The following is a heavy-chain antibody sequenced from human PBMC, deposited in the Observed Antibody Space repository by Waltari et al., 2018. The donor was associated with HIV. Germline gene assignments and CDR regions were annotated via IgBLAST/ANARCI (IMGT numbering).Heavy chain of an antibody. V-gene: IGHV1-8*02. Sequence: QVQLVQSGAEVTKPGASVKVSCKASGYTFINHDINWMRQASGQGLEWKGRMKATTGNNGPQKKFQGRITMTGDTSISAAYMELSSLGSEDTAVYYCARGSGGGGRDWFDPWGQGTLVTVSS. CDR3: ARGSGGGGRDWFDP. D-gene: IGHD1-26*01. CDR2: MKATTGNN. J-gene: IGHJ5*02. CDR1: GYTFINHD.